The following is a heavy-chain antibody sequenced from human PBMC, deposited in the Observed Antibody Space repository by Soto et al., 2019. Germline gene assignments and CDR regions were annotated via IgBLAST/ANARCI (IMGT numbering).Heavy chain of an antibody. Sequence: PGRSLRLSCAASGFTLTRYSMNWVLQAPGKRLEWVSSISSTTNYIYYADSMKGRFTVSRDNAKNSVYLEMNSLSAEDTAVYHCARESEDLTSNFDYWGQGTLVTVSS. CDR2: ISSTTNYI. CDR3: ARESEDLTSNFDY. CDR1: GFTLTRYS. V-gene: IGHV3-21*01. J-gene: IGHJ4*02.